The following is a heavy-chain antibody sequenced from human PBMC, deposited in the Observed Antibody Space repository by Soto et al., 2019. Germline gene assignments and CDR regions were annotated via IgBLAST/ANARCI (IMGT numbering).Heavy chain of an antibody. V-gene: IGHV1-69*04. Sequence: ASVTVSCKASGGTFSSYTIIWVRQAPGQGLEWMGRIIPILGIANYAQKFQGRVTITADKSTSTAYMELSSLRSEDTAVYYCARDGGDYGFDYWGQGTLVTVSS. CDR2: IIPILGIA. CDR3: ARDGGDYGFDY. D-gene: IGHD4-17*01. J-gene: IGHJ4*02. CDR1: GGTFSSYT.